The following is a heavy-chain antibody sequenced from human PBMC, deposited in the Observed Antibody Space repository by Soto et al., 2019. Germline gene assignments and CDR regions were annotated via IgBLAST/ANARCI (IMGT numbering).Heavy chain of an antibody. Sequence: SGFTFSSSDMNWVRQAPGKGLEWAPYISSNSYTIYYADSVKGRFTISRDNAKNSLYLQMNSLRDEDTAVYYCARAPPFYYGMDVWGQGTTVTVSS. V-gene: IGHV3-48*02. J-gene: IGHJ6*02. CDR3: ARAPPFYYGMDV. CDR2: ISSNSYTI. CDR1: GFTFSSSD.